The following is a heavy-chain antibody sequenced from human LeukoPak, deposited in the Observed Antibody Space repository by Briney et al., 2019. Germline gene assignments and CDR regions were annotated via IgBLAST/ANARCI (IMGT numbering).Heavy chain of an antibody. J-gene: IGHJ4*02. CDR2: IKQDESER. CDR3: TRVVDSSSSRYQAMSY. V-gene: IGHV3-7*01. CDR1: GFTFSNYW. D-gene: IGHD2-2*01. Sequence: GASLRLSCAAAGFTFSNYWMSWVRQAPGKGLERVANIKQDESERYYVDSVRGRFTISRDNAKRSLYLRMDSLRSEDTAMYFCTRVVDSSSSRYQAMSYWVQGTLVTVSS.